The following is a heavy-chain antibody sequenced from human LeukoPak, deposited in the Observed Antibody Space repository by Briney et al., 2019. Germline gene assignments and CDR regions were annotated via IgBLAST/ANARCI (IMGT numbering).Heavy chain of an antibody. CDR3: AREEMATISYDY. J-gene: IGHJ4*02. V-gene: IGHV3-48*04. CDR1: GFTFSSYT. Sequence: GGSLRLSCAASGFTFSSYTMNWVRQPPGKGLEWVSNIGTSSTTIYYADSVKGRFTISRDNAKNSLYLQMNSLRAEDTAVYYCAREEMATISYDYWGQGTLVTVSS. CDR2: IGTSSTTI. D-gene: IGHD5-24*01.